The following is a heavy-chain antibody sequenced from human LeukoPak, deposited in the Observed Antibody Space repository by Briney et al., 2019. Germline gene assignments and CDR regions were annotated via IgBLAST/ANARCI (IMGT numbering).Heavy chain of an antibody. CDR1: GGSISSSSYY. D-gene: IGHD4-17*01. CDR3: ARQAGDYDLDY. J-gene: IGHJ4*02. V-gene: IGHV4-39*01. CDR2: IYYSGST. Sequence: SETLSLTCTVSGGSISSSSYYWGWIRQPPGKGLEWIGSIYYSGSTYYNPSLKSRVTISVDTSKNQFSLKLSSVTAADTAVYYCARQAGDYDLDYWGQGTLVTVSS.